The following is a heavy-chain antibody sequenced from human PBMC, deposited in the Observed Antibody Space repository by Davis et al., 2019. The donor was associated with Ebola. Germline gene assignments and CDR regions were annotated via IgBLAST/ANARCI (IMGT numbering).Heavy chain of an antibody. J-gene: IGHJ4*02. CDR2: INHSGST. D-gene: IGHD3-9*01. V-gene: IGHV4-34*01. Sequence: MPSETLSLTCAVYGGSFSGYYWSWIRQPPGKGLEWIGEINHSGSTNYNPSLKSRVTISVDTSKNQFSLKLSSVTAEDTAVYYCARDLFALTGLWGQGTLVTVSS. CDR3: ARDLFALTGL. CDR1: GGSFSGYY.